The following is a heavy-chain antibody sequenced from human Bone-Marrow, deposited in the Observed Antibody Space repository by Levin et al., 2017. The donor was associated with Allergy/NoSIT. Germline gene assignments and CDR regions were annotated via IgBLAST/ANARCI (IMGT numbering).Heavy chain of an antibody. V-gene: IGHV3-30*18. CDR1: GFTFSSYG. CDR2: ISNDGSNQ. CDR3: AKAPTSFGYYFDS. J-gene: IGHJ4*02. Sequence: LSLTCAASGFTFSSYGMHWVRQAPGKGLEWVTIISNDGSNQHYGDSVKGRFTVSRDNSKSTVFLQMNSLRPEDTAVYYCAKAPTSFGYYFDSWGQGTLVTVSS. D-gene: IGHD3-16*01.